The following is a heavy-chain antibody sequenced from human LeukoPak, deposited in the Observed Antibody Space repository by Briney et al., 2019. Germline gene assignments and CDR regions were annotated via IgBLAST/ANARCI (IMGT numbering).Heavy chain of an antibody. D-gene: IGHD3-22*01. V-gene: IGHV1-69*13. CDR1: GGTFSSYA. Sequence: GASVKVSCKASGGTFSSYAISWVRQAPGQGLEWMGGIIPIFGTANYAQKFQGRVTITADESTSTAYMELSSLRSEDTAVYYCAKDLAYYYDSSGYYPDYWGQGTLVTVSS. J-gene: IGHJ4*02. CDR3: AKDLAYYYDSSGYYPDY. CDR2: IIPIFGTA.